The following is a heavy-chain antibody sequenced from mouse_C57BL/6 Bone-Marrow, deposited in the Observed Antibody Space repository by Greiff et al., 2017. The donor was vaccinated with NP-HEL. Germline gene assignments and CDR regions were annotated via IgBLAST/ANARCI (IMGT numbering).Heavy chain of an antibody. V-gene: IGHV1-69*01. CDR1: GYTFTSYW. CDR3: ASFAY. Sequence: QVQLQQPGAELVMPGASVKLSCKASGYTFTSYWMHWVKQRPGQGLEWIGEIDPSDSSTNYNQKFKGKSTLTVDKSSSTAYMQLSSLTSEDSAVYYCASFAYWGQGTLVTVSA. CDR2: IDPSDSST. J-gene: IGHJ3*01.